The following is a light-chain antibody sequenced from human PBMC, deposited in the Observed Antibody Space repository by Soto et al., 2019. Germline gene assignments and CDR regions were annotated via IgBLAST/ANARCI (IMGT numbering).Light chain of an antibody. Sequence: EIVLTQSPATLSLSPGERATLSCRASQSVSSYLAWYQQKPGQAPRLLIYDASNSATGIPARFSGSGSGTGFTLTISSLEPEDFAVYDGQQRSNSLLTFGGGTKVEIK. CDR3: QQRSNSLLT. CDR1: QSVSSY. V-gene: IGKV3-11*01. J-gene: IGKJ4*01. CDR2: DAS.